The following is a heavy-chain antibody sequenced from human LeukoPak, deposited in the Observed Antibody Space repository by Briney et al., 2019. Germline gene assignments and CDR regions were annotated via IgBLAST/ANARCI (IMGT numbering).Heavy chain of an antibody. CDR1: GGSFSGYY. V-gene: IGHV4-34*01. Sequence: SETLSLTCAVYGGSFSGYYWSWIRQPPGKGLEWIGEINHSGSTNYNPSLKSRVTISVDTPKNQFSLKLSSVTAADTAVYYCARGPDLEWLLSNWFDPWGQGTLVTVSS. CDR2: INHSGST. J-gene: IGHJ5*02. D-gene: IGHD3-3*01. CDR3: ARGPDLEWLLSNWFDP.